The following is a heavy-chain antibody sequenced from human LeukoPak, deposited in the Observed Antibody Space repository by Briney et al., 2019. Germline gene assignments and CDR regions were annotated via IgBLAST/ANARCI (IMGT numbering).Heavy chain of an antibody. J-gene: IGHJ6*03. Sequence: PGGSLRLSCAASGFTFSSYSMNWVRQAPGKGLEWVSYISSSSSTIYYADSVKGRFTISRDNAKNSLYLQMNSLRAEDTAVYYCARAVGQWLVYYYYYMDVWGKGTTVTVSS. CDR1: GFTFSSYS. CDR3: ARAVGQWLVYYYYYMDV. CDR2: ISSSSSTI. V-gene: IGHV3-48*04. D-gene: IGHD6-19*01.